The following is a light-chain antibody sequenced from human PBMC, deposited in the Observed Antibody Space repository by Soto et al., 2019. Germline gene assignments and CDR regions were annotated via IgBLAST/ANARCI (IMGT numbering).Light chain of an antibody. CDR3: QQYGSSGT. V-gene: IGKV3-20*01. Sequence: EIVLTQSPATLSLSPGQRATLSCRASQSVSGYLAWYQQKPGQAPRLLIYGASTRATGIPARFSGSGSGTDFTLTISRLEPEDFAVYYCQQYGSSGTFGQGTKVDIK. J-gene: IGKJ1*01. CDR1: QSVSGY. CDR2: GAS.